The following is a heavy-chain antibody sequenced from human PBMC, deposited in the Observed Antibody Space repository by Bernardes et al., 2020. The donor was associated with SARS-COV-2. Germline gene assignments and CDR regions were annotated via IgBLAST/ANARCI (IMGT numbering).Heavy chain of an antibody. CDR1: GYSFTSHW. Sequence: LKISCECSGYSFTSHWIAWVRQMPGKGLEWMGTIYPGDSDTRYSPSFEGQVTISADKSISTAYLQWSSLKASDTAIYYCARPEIYSGYENWGQGTLVTVSS. CDR3: ARPEIYSGYEN. CDR2: IYPGDSDT. J-gene: IGHJ4*02. V-gene: IGHV5-51*01. D-gene: IGHD5-12*01.